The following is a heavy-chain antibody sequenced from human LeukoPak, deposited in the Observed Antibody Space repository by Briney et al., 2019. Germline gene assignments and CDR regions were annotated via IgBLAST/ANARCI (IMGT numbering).Heavy chain of an antibody. V-gene: IGHV3-7*01. J-gene: IGHJ6*02. CDR2: IKQDGSEK. CDR3: ARGCSSTSCYGMDV. D-gene: IGHD2-2*01. Sequence: GGSLRLSCAASGFTFSSYWMSWVRQAPGKGLEWVANIKQDGSEKYYVDSVKGRFTISRDNAKNSLYLRMNSLRAEDTAVYYCARGCSSTSCYGMDVWGQGTTVTISS. CDR1: GFTFSSYW.